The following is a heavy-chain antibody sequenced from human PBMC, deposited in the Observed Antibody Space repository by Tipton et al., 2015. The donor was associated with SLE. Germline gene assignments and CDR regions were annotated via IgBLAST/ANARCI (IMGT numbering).Heavy chain of an antibody. CDR1: GFTFDDYA. CDR3: AKDIIRLGHLVSYYYYGMDV. CDR2: ISGDGDTI. D-gene: IGHD6-6*01. J-gene: IGHJ6*02. Sequence: SLRLSCAGSGFTFDDYAMHWVRQAPGKGLEWVSLISGDGDTIYYADSVKGRFTISRDNSKNSLYLHMNSLRTEDTALYYCAKDIIRLGHLVSYYYYGMDVWGQGTTVTVSS. V-gene: IGHV3-43*02.